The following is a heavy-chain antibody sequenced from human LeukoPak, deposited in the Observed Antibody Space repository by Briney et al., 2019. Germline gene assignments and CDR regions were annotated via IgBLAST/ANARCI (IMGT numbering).Heavy chain of an antibody. V-gene: IGHV4-30-2*01. CDR1: GGSISGGGYS. Sequence: PSETLSLTCAVSGGSISGGGYSWSWIRQPPGKGLEWIGYIYHSGSTYYNPSLKSRVTISVDRSKNQFSLKLSFVTAADTAVYYCARYCSSTSCFQSGGHYYGMDVWGKGTTVTVSS. CDR2: IYHSGST. CDR3: ARYCSSTSCFQSGGHYYGMDV. D-gene: IGHD2-2*01. J-gene: IGHJ6*04.